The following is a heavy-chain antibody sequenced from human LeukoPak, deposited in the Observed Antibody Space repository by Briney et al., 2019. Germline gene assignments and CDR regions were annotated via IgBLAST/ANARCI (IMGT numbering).Heavy chain of an antibody. CDR2: VSGNGGST. J-gene: IGHJ4*02. CDR3: AKDYYGSGSSGTFDY. Sequence: GGSLRLSCAASGFTFSSYAMSWVRQAPGKGLGWVSAVSGNGGSTYYADSVKGRFTISRDNSKNTLYLQMNSLRAEDTAVYYCAKDYYGSGSSGTFDYWGQGTLVTVSS. V-gene: IGHV3-23*01. D-gene: IGHD3-10*01. CDR1: GFTFSSYA.